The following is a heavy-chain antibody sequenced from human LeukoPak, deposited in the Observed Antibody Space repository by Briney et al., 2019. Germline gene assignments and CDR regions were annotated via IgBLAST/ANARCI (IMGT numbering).Heavy chain of an antibody. V-gene: IGHV4-31*03. CDR3: VRGVHWFDP. D-gene: IGHD2-8*01. Sequence: SETLSLTCTVSGGSISSGGYYWSWIRQHPGKGLEWIGYIYYSGSTYYNPSLKSRVTKSVDTSKIQFSLKLSSVTAADTAVYYCVRGVHWFDPWGQGTLVTVSS. CDR2: IYYSGST. CDR1: GGSISSGGYY. J-gene: IGHJ5*02.